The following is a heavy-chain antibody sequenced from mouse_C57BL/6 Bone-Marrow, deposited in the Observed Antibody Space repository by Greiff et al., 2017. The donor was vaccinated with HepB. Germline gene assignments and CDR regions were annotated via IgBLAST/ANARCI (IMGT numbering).Heavy chain of an antibody. J-gene: IGHJ4*01. V-gene: IGHV1-54*01. CDR3: ARPYYGNYAMDY. D-gene: IGHD2-10*01. Sequence: QVQLQQSGAELVRPGTSVKVSCKASGYAFTNYLIEWVKQRPGQGLEWIGVINPGSGGTNYNEKFKGKATLTADKSSSTAYMQLSSLTSEDSAVYFCARPYYGNYAMDYWGQGTSVTVSS. CDR1: GYAFTNYL. CDR2: INPGSGGT.